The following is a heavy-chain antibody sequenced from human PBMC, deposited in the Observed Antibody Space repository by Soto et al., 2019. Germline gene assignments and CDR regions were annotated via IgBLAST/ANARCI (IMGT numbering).Heavy chain of an antibody. CDR3: ARGPVPPYGYGDDGSGNRENKGFDQ. Sequence: SSVQVSCKASGGTFSSYAISWVRQAPGQGLEWMGGIIPIFGTANYAQKFQGRVTITADESTSTAYMELSSLRSEDTAVYYCARGPVPPYGYGDDGSGNRENKGFDQWGQGTMGNGSP. D-gene: IGHD4-17*01. CDR1: GGTFSSYA. J-gene: IGHJ5*02. CDR2: IIPIFGTA. V-gene: IGHV1-69*13.